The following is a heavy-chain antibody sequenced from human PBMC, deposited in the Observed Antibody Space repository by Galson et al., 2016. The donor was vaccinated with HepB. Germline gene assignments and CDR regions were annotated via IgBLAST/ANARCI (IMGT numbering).Heavy chain of an antibody. J-gene: IGHJ4*02. CDR2: ISYDGKNE. CDR3: AKGRWDFDS. V-gene: IGHV3-30*18. Sequence: SLRLSCATSGFSFSSYGMDWVRQAPGKGLEWVALISYDGKNESYADSVKGRVTISRDNSKNTLYLQMHSLRGEDTAVYYCAKGRWDFDSWGQGTLVTVSS. D-gene: IGHD5-24*01. CDR1: GFSFSSYG.